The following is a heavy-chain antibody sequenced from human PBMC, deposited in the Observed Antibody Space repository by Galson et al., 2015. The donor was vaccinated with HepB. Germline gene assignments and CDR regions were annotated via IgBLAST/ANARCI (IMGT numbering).Heavy chain of an antibody. CDR3: ARQSREYSSGWYLGSFNYMDV. D-gene: IGHD6-19*01. Sequence: SETLSLTCTVSGGSISSYHWNWIRQPPGKGLEWIGYIYYNGFTNYNPSLKSRVTISLDTSKNQFSLRLNSVTAADTAVYYCARQSREYSSGWYLGSFNYMDVWGKGSTVTVSS. J-gene: IGHJ6*03. V-gene: IGHV4-59*01. CDR1: GGSISSYH. CDR2: IYYNGFT.